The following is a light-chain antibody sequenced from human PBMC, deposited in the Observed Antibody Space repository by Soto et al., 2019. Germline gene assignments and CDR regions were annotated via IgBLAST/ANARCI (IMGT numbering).Light chain of an antibody. CDR3: QHYDNLPPWP. Sequence: DIQMTQSPSSLSASVGDRVTITCQASQDITNSLNWYQQKPGKAPKLLIYDASNLETGVPSRFSGSGSGTDFTFTISSLQPEDIATYYCQHYDNLPPWPFGQGTKVEIK. CDR2: DAS. J-gene: IGKJ1*01. V-gene: IGKV1-33*01. CDR1: QDITNS.